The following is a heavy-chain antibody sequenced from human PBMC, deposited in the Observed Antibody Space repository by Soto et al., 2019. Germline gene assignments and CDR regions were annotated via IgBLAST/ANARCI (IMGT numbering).Heavy chain of an antibody. Sequence: GGSLRLSCAASGFTFSSYAMSWVRQAPGKGLEWVSAISGSGGRTYYADSVKGRFTISRDNSKNTLYLQMNSLRAEDTAVYYCAKLRYFDWLLGNAFDIWGQGTMVTVS. CDR1: GFTFSSYA. CDR2: ISGSGGRT. V-gene: IGHV3-23*01. J-gene: IGHJ3*02. CDR3: AKLRYFDWLLGNAFDI. D-gene: IGHD3-9*01.